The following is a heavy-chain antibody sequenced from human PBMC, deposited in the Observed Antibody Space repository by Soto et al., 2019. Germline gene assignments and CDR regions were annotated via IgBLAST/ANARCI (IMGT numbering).Heavy chain of an antibody. D-gene: IGHD1-26*01. CDR3: AGERIGSVGY. Sequence: QVQLVQSGAEVKKPGASVKVSCKASGYTFTSYDINWVRQATGQGLEWMGWMNPNSGNTGYAQKFQCRVTMTRNTSKSTAYIGLSSLRSLGTAVYYCAGERIGSVGYWGLGSLVTVSS. CDR2: MNPNSGNT. V-gene: IGHV1-8*01. J-gene: IGHJ4*02. CDR1: GYTFTSYD.